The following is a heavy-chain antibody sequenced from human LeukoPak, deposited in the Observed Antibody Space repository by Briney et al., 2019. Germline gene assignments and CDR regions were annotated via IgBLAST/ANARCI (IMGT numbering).Heavy chain of an antibody. D-gene: IGHD4-17*01. CDR3: ARDWIVGYGDYDAFDT. Sequence: AAVKVSFKASGYTFTSYGISWVRQAPGQGLEWMGWISAYNGNTNYAQKLQGRVTMTTDTSTSTDYMELRSLRSDDTAVYYCARDWIVGYGDYDAFDTWGQGTMVPVSS. CDR1: GYTFTSYG. J-gene: IGHJ3*02. V-gene: IGHV1-18*01. CDR2: ISAYNGNT.